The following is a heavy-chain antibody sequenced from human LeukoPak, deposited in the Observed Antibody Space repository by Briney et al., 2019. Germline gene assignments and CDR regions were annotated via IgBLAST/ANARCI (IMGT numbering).Heavy chain of an antibody. CDR2: IYYSGST. J-gene: IGHJ5*02. CDR3: ARTYYYDSSGYTFLWFDP. V-gene: IGHV4-59*01. Sequence: PSETLSLTCTVSGGSISSYYWSWIRQPPGKGLEWIGYIYYSGSTNYNPSLKSRVTISVDTSKNQFSLKLSSVTAADTAVYYCARTYYYDSSGYTFLWFDPWGQGTLVTVSS. CDR1: GGSISSYY. D-gene: IGHD3-22*01.